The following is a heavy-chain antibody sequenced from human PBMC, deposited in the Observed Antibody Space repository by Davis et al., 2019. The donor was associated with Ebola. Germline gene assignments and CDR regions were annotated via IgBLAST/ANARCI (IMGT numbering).Heavy chain of an antibody. D-gene: IGHD1-14*01. Sequence: GESLKISCKGSGYSFTSYWIGWVRQLPGKGLEWMGIIYPGDSDTRYSPSFQGQVTTSADKSISTAYLQWSSLKASETAMYYCARFRSRNYYYYGMDVWGQGTTVTVSS. CDR2: IYPGDSDT. V-gene: IGHV5-51*01. CDR3: ARFRSRNYYYYGMDV. J-gene: IGHJ6*02. CDR1: GYSFTSYW.